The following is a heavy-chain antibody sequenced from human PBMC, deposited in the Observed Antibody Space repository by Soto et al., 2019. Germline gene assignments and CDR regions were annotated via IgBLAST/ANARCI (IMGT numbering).Heavy chain of an antibody. Sequence: SETLSLTCSVSGGSISSGGYYWSWIRQHPGKGLEWIGYTYYSGSTYYNPSLKSRVTISVDTSKNQFSLKLSSVTAADTAVYYCARDQGFGWFDPWGQGTLVTVSS. CDR3: ARDQGFGWFDP. V-gene: IGHV4-31*03. CDR2: TYYSGST. CDR1: GGSISSGGYY. J-gene: IGHJ5*02. D-gene: IGHD3-3*01.